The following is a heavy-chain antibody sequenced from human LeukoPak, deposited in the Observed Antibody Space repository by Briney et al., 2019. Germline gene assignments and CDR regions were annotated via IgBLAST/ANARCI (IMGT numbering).Heavy chain of an antibody. CDR3: ARDLDMGDYYFDY. CDR2: INHSGST. J-gene: IGHJ4*02. D-gene: IGHD3-16*01. CDR1: GGSISSSNW. V-gene: IGHV4-4*02. Sequence: SETLSLTCAVSGGSISSSNWWSWVRQPPGKGLEWIGEINHSGSTNYNPSLKSRVTISVDTSKNQFSLKPSSVTAADTAVYYCARDLDMGDYYFDYWGQGTLVTVSS.